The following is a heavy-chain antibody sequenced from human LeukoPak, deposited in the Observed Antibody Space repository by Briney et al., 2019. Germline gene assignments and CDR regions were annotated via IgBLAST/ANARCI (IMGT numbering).Heavy chain of an antibody. CDR2: INHSGST. J-gene: IGHJ4*02. CDR3: ARAQRWGWPVERREYFDY. CDR1: GGSISSSSYY. D-gene: IGHD3-16*01. V-gene: IGHV4-39*07. Sequence: SETLSLTCTVSGGSISSSSYYWGWIRQPPGKGLEWIGEINHSGSTNYNPSLKSRVTISVNTSKNQFSLKLSSVTAADTAVYYCARAQRWGWPVERREYFDYWGQGTLVTVSS.